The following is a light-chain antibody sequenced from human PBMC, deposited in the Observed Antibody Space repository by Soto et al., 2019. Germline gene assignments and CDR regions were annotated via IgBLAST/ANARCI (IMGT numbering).Light chain of an antibody. CDR1: QSINNN. CDR3: QHYKTWPPYT. V-gene: IGKV3-15*01. J-gene: IGKJ2*01. CDR2: GAS. Sequence: EIVMTQSPATLSVSPGERATLSCRASQSINNNLAWYQQKPGQAASLLIYGASSRATGVPARFSGSGSGTEFTLTISSLQSDDFAVYYCQHYKTWPPYTFGQGTKLEIK.